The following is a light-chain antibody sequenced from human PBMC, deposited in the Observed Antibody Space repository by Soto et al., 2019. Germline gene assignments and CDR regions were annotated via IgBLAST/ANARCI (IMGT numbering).Light chain of an antibody. CDR2: GAS. CDR3: QQYNNWPPWT. Sequence: EIVITQSPATLSVSPGERATLSCRASQNVNTNLAWYQQRPGQVPKLLIYGASTRATAIPARFSGSGSGTEFTLTISSLQSEDFAVYYCQQYNNWPPWTFGQ. J-gene: IGKJ1*01. CDR1: QNVNTN. V-gene: IGKV3-15*01.